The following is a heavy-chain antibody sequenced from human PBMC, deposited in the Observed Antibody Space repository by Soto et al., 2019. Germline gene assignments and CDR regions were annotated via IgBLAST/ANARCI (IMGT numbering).Heavy chain of an antibody. CDR2: ISAYNGNT. CDR1: GYTFTSYG. D-gene: IGHD3-10*01. J-gene: IGHJ5*02. Sequence: AXVKVSCKASGYTFTSYGISWVRQAPGQGLEWMGWISAYNGNTNYAQKLQGRVTMTTDTSTSTAYMELRSLRSDDTAVYYCARIPLITMVRGVISWFDPCGQGTLVTXSS. V-gene: IGHV1-18*01. CDR3: ARIPLITMVRGVISWFDP.